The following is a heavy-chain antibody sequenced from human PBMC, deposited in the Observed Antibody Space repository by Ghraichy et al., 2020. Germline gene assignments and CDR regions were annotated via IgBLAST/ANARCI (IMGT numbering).Heavy chain of an antibody. Sequence: GDSLNISCAASGFSFSSYWMTWVRQAPGKGLEWVANINQDGSDDFCVDSLKGRFTISRDNGKDSLYLQINSLRVEDTAVYYCARGAGITDALDVWGHGTRVSVSS. J-gene: IGHJ3*01. D-gene: IGHD6-25*01. CDR2: INQDGSDD. V-gene: IGHV3-7*01. CDR1: GFSFSSYW. CDR3: ARGAGITDALDV.